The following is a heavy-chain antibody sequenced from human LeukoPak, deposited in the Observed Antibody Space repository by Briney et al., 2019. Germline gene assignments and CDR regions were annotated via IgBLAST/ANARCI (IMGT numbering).Heavy chain of an antibody. CDR1: GGSISSSSYY. CDR2: IYYSGST. D-gene: IGHD5-18*01. V-gene: IGHV4-39*01. J-gene: IGHJ4*02. CDR3: ARGIQKPPGDY. Sequence: RTSETLSLTCTVSGGSISSSSYYWGWLRQPPGKGLEWIGSIYYSGSTYYNPSLKSRVTISVDTSKNQFSLKLSSVTAADTAVYYCARGIQKPPGDYWGQGTLVTVSS.